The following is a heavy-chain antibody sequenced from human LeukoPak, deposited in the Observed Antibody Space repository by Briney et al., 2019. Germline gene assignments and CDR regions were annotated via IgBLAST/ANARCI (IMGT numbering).Heavy chain of an antibody. V-gene: IGHV5-51*01. Sequence: GESLKISCKGSGYSFTTYWIAWVRQMPGKGLEWMGIIYPGDSDTKYSPSFQGQVTISLDRSISTAYLQLNSLRASDTAMYYCARLGGTYYVAYWGQGTLVTVSS. J-gene: IGHJ4*02. D-gene: IGHD1-26*01. CDR3: ARLGGTYYVAY. CDR1: GYSFTTYW. CDR2: IYPGDSDT.